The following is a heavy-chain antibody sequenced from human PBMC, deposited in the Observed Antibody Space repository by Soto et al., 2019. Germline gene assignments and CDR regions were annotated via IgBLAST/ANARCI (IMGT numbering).Heavy chain of an antibody. J-gene: IGHJ4*02. D-gene: IGHD2-21*02. CDR3: AKDQRERDYGGNSPSDY. CDR1: GFTFSNYG. Sequence: QVQLVESGGGVVQPGRSLRLSCAASGFTFSNYGIQWVRQAPGKGLEWVSVISYDGSEIYYADSVKGRFTISRDNSKNTLYLQMSSVRPEDTAVYYCAKDQRERDYGGNSPSDYWGQGTLVIVSS. CDR2: ISYDGSEI. V-gene: IGHV3-30*18.